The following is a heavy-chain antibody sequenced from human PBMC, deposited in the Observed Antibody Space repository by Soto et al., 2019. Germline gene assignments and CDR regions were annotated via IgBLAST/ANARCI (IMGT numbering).Heavy chain of an antibody. CDR1: GYTFTSYF. J-gene: IGHJ4*02. CDR3: ARLYCSGGSCYFDY. V-gene: IGHV1-69*13. CDR2: IIPIFGTA. D-gene: IGHD2-15*01. Sequence: GASVKVSCKASGYTFTSYFIHWVRQAPGQGLEWMGGIIPIFGTANYAQKFQGRVTITADESTSTAYMELSSLRSEDTAVYYCARLYCSGGSCYFDYWGQGTLVTVSS.